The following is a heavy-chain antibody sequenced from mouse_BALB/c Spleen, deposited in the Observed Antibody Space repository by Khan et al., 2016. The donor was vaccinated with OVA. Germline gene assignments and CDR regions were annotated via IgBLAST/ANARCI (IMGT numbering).Heavy chain of an antibody. J-gene: IGHJ4*01. Sequence: VQLQESDAELVKPGASVKISCKASGYTFTDHAIHWVKQKPEQGLEWIGCFSPGNGDIKYNEKFKGKATLTADKSSSTAYMQLNSLTSEESAVYFCERSDYYGNFYVMDYWGQGTAVTVSS. CDR1: GYTFTDHA. V-gene: IGHV1S53*02. CDR3: ERSDYYGNFYVMDY. CDR2: FSPGNGDI. D-gene: IGHD2-1*01.